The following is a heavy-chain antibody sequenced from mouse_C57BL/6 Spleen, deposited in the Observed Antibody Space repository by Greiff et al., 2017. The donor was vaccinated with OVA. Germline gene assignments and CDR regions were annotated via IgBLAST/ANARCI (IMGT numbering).Heavy chain of an antibody. CDR2: ISSGSSTI. V-gene: IGHV5-17*01. D-gene: IGHD1-1*01. CDR3: ARGMITTVPFAY. CDR1: GFTFSDYG. Sequence: EVQRVESGGGLVKPGGSLKLSCAASGFTFSDYGMHWVRQAPEKGLEWVAYISSGSSTIYYADTVKGRFTISRDTAKNTLFLQMTSLRSEDTAMYYCARGMITTVPFAYWGQGTLVTVSA. J-gene: IGHJ3*01.